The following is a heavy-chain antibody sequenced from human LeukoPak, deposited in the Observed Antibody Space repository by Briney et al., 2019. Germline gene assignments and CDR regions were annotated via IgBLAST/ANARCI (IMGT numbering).Heavy chain of an antibody. V-gene: IGHV1-2*02. CDR1: GYTFTGYL. CDR3: ARTYCTSTSCYDLAY. CDR2: INPNSGGT. D-gene: IGHD2-2*01. J-gene: IGHJ4*02. Sequence: ASVKVSCKASGYTFTGYLMHWVRHAPGQGLEWMGWINPNSGGTNYAQKFQGRVTMTRDTSISTAYMDLSRLRSDDTAVYYCARTYCTSTSCYDLAYWGQGTLVTVSS.